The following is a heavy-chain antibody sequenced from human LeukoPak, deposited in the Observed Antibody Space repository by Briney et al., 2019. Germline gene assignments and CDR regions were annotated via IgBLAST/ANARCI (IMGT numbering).Heavy chain of an antibody. D-gene: IGHD2-21*01. CDR3: ARDHSTFLFDH. CDR1: GFTFSSYA. CDR2: ISDDRSNE. V-gene: IGHV3-30*04. Sequence: PGRSLRLSCAASGFTFSSYAMHWVRQAPGKGLEWVAVISDDRSNEYYADSVKGRFTISRDDSKNTLYLQMDSLRAEDTAVYYCARDHSTFLFDHWGQGTLVTVSA. J-gene: IGHJ4*02.